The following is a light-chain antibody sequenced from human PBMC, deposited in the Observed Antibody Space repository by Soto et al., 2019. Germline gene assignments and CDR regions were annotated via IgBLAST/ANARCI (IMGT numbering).Light chain of an antibody. Sequence: EIVLTQSPATLSLSPGERATLSCRASQSVSSYLAWYQHKPGQAPRLLIFDASNRATGIPARFSGSGSGTDFTLTTSSMEPEDFAVYYCQQLSNWPRAFGGGTKVEIK. J-gene: IGKJ4*01. CDR1: QSVSSY. CDR3: QQLSNWPRA. CDR2: DAS. V-gene: IGKV3-11*01.